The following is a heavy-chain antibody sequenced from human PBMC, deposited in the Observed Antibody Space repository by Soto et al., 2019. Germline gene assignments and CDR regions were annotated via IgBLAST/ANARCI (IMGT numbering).Heavy chain of an antibody. D-gene: IGHD6-19*01. J-gene: IGHJ4*02. CDR2: ISGSGTHI. CDR1: GFTFGDSY. Sequence: QVQLVEAGGGLVKPGGSLRLSCAASGFTFGDSYMSWIRQAPGKGLEWVSYISGSGTHINDADSVRGRFAISRDNAKNSLYLQMNNLRADDTAVYYGARHRGTVAGVPFDFWGQGTLVTVSS. V-gene: IGHV3-11*06. CDR3: ARHRGTVAGVPFDF.